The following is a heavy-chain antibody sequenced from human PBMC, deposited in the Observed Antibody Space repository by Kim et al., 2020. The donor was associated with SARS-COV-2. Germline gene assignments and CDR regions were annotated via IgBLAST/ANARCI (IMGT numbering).Heavy chain of an antibody. J-gene: IGHJ3*02. D-gene: IGHD6-13*01. CDR3: ARDLNKGEQQLVLAFDI. Sequence: GGSLRLSCAASGFTFSSYGMHWVRQAPGKGLEWVAAIWYDGSNKYYADSVKGRFTISRDNSKNTLYLQMNSLRAEDTAVYYCARDLNKGEQQLVLAFDIWGQGTMVTVSS. V-gene: IGHV3-33*01. CDR2: IWYDGSNK. CDR1: GFTFSSYG.